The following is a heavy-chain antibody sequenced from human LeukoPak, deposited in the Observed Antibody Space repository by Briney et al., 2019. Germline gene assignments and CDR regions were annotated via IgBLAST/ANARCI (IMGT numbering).Heavy chain of an antibody. CDR2: INSDGTST. J-gene: IGHJ4*02. CDR3: ARDYYGSGSSPFDY. D-gene: IGHD3-10*01. V-gene: IGHV3-74*01. CDR1: GFTFSSYW. Sequence: PGGSLRLSCAASGFTFSSYWMHWVRQVPGKGLVWVSRINSDGTSTSYADSVKGRFIISRDNAKNTLFLQMNSLRAEDTAMYYCARDYYGSGSSPFDYWGQGTLVTVSS.